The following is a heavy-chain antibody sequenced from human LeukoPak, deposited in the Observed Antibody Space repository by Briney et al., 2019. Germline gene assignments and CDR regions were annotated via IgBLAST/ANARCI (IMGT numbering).Heavy chain of an antibody. D-gene: IGHD6-13*01. J-gene: IGHJ4*02. V-gene: IGHV4-34*01. CDR3: ARDAIVYTGSSPLDY. CDR1: GGSFSGYY. CDR2: INHSGST. Sequence: SETLSLTCAVYGGSFSGYYWSWIRQPPGKGLEWIGEINHSGSTNYNPSLKSRVTISVDTSKIQFSLKLSSETAADTAVYYCARDAIVYTGSSPLDYWGQGTLVTVSS.